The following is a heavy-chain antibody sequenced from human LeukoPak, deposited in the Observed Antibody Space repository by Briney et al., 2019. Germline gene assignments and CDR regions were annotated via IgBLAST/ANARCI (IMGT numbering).Heavy chain of an antibody. Sequence: SQTLSLTCTASGGSISSGSYYWSWIRQPAGKGLEWIGRIYTSGNTNYNPSLKSRVTISVDTSKNQFSLKLSSVTAADTAVYYCARGYQLLPFDPWGLGTLVTVSS. V-gene: IGHV4-61*02. CDR1: GGSISSGSYY. CDR2: IYTSGNT. D-gene: IGHD2-2*01. CDR3: ARGYQLLPFDP. J-gene: IGHJ5*02.